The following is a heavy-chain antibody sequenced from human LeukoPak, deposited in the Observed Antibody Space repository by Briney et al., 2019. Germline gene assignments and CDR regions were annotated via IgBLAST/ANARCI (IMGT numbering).Heavy chain of an antibody. CDR2: IIPIFGTA. J-gene: IGHJ4*02. CDR3: AREFFPIVVVPAATT. V-gene: IGHV1-69*13. CDR1: GGTFSSYA. D-gene: IGHD2-2*01. Sequence: SVKVSRKASGGTFSSYAISWVRQAPGQGLEWMGGIIPIFGTANYAQKFQGRVTITADESTSTAYMELSSLRSEDTAVYYCAREFFPIVVVPAATTWGQGTLVTVSP.